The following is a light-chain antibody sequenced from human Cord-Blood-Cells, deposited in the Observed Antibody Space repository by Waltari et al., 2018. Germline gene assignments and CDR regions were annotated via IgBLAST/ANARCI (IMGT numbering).Light chain of an antibody. CDR3: QXSYXXXPA. V-gene: IGKV1-39*01. J-gene: IGKJ1*01. CDR1: QSVSSY. CDR2: AAS. Sequence: DIQMTQSPSSLSXSVGXRVTITCRASQSVSSYLNWXQQKPGKXXKLLIYAASSLQSGVPSRXSGXXXGTDXTLTISSLQPEXFATXYCQXSYXXXPAFGQGTKVEXK.